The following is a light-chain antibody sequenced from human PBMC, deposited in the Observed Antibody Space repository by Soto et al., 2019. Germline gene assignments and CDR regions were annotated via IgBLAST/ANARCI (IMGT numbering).Light chain of an antibody. CDR3: AAWDDSLRGRV. V-gene: IGLV1-44*01. CDR2: SDN. CDR1: SSNIGSNP. J-gene: IGLJ2*01. Sequence: QSVLTQPPSASGTPGQRVTISCSGSSSNIGSNPVSWYQQLPGTAPKSLYSDNQRPSGVPDRISGSRSGTSASLAISGLQSEDEAEYYCAAWDDSLRGRVFGGGTKLTVL.